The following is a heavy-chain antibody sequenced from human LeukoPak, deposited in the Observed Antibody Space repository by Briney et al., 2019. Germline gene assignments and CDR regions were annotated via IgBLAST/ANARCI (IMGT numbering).Heavy chain of an antibody. CDR3: ARAGIAVAGTSRGAFDI. D-gene: IGHD6-19*01. V-gene: IGHV5-51*01. J-gene: IGHJ3*02. CDR1: GYSFTSYW. Sequence: GESLKISCKGSGYSFTSYWIGWVRPMPGKGLEWMGIIYPGDSDTRYSPSFQGQVTISAHKSISTAYLQWSSLKASDTAMYYCARAGIAVAGTSRGAFDIWGQGTMVTVSS. CDR2: IYPGDSDT.